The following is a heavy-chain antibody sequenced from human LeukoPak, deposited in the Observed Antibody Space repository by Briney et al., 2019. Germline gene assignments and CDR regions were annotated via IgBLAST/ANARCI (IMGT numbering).Heavy chain of an antibody. Sequence: GGSLRLSCAASGFTFSSYAMHWVRQAPGKGLEYVSAISSNGGSTYYANSVKGRFTISRDNSKNTLYLQMGSLRAEGMAVYYCARDLYGSGSFHYYYYMDVWGKGTTVTISS. J-gene: IGHJ6*03. D-gene: IGHD3-10*01. CDR1: GFTFSSYA. CDR2: ISSNGGST. V-gene: IGHV3-64*01. CDR3: ARDLYGSGSFHYYYYMDV.